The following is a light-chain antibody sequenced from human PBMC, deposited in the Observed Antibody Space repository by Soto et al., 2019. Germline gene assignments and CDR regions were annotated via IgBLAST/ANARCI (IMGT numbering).Light chain of an antibody. J-gene: IGKJ5*01. CDR1: QSISSY. V-gene: IGKV1-39*01. CDR3: HHLNSSPIP. Sequence: DIQMTQSPSSLSASVGDRVTITCRASQSISSYLNWYQQKPGKARKLLIYAASSLQSGVPSRFSAGASGKDFSLTPSSLQPKVFETFSCHHLNSSPIPFAKGTRL. CDR2: AAS.